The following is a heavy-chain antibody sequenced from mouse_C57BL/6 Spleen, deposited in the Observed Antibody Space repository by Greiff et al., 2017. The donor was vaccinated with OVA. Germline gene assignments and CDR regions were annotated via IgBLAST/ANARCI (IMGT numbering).Heavy chain of an antibody. CDR3: ASHITTVVAPDD. D-gene: IGHD1-1*01. V-gene: IGHV5-9*04. CDR2: ISGGGGNT. J-gene: IGHJ2*01. Sequence: EVKVEESGGGLVKPGGSLKLSCAASGFTFSSYTMSWVRQTPEKRLEWVATISGGGGNTYYPDSVKGRFTISRDNAKNTLYLQMSSLRSEDTAMYYCASHITTVVAPDDWGQGTTLTVSS. CDR1: GFTFSSYT.